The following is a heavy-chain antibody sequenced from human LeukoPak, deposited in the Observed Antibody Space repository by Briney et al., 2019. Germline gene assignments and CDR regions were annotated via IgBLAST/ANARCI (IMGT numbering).Heavy chain of an antibody. CDR2: IYTSENT. CDR1: GDSISGYY. J-gene: IGHJ5*02. CDR3: ARERGYCFDP. Sequence: SETLSLTCTVSGDSISGYYWSWVRQPAGKGLEWIGRIYTSENTNSNPSLKSRVTMSVDRSKNQFSLKLSSVTAADTAVYYCARERGYCFDPWGQGMLVTVSS. D-gene: IGHD3-3*01. V-gene: IGHV4-4*07.